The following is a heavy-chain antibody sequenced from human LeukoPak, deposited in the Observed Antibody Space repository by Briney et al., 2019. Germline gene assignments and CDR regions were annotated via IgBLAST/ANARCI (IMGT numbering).Heavy chain of an antibody. CDR1: GGSISSYY. CDR2: IYYSGST. J-gene: IGHJ4*02. V-gene: IGHV4-59*01. D-gene: IGHD1-26*01. CDR3: ARVNSGSYLGYFDY. Sequence: SETLSLTCTVSGGSISSYYWSWIRQPPGKGLEWIGYIYYSGSTNYNPSLKSRVTISVDTSKNQFSLKLSSVTAADTAVYYCARVNSGSYLGYFDYWGQGTLVTVS.